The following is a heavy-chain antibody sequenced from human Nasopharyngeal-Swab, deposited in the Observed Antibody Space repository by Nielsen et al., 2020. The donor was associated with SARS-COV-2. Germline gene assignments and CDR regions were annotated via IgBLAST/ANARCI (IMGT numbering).Heavy chain of an antibody. J-gene: IGHJ4*02. Sequence: SETLSLTCTVSGGSFSGYFWTWIRQPPGKALEWIGYISYSGSTNYNPSLKSRITMSVDTSKKQFSLKLSSVTAADTAMYYCARKDKYSRGYDYWGQGTLITVSS. CDR1: GGSFSGYF. CDR3: ARKDKYSRGYDY. V-gene: IGHV4-59*01. CDR2: ISYSGST. D-gene: IGHD6-25*01.